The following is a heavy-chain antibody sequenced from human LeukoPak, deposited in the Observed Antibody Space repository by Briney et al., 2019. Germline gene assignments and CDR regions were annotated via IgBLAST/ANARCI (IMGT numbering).Heavy chain of an antibody. J-gene: IGHJ4*02. Sequence: GGSLRLSCAASGFTFSSYGMHWVRQAPGKGLEWVAFIRYDGNNKYYADSVKGRFTISRDNSKNTLYLQMNSLRAEGTAVYYCAKLISPYDYWGQGTLVLVSS. CDR1: GFTFSSYG. CDR2: IRYDGNNK. CDR3: AKLISPYDY. V-gene: IGHV3-30*02.